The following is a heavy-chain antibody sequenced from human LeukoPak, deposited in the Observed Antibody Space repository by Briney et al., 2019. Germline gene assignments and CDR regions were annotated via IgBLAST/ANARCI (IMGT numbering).Heavy chain of an antibody. Sequence: PGGSLRLSCAASGFTFSSYAMHWVRQAPGKELEYVSAISSNGGSTYYANSVKGRFTISRDNSKNTLYLQMGSLRAEDTAVYYCARRVSHRKAFDIWGQGTMVTVSS. V-gene: IGHV3-64*01. J-gene: IGHJ3*02. D-gene: IGHD1-14*01. CDR3: ARRVSHRKAFDI. CDR2: ISSNGGST. CDR1: GFTFSSYA.